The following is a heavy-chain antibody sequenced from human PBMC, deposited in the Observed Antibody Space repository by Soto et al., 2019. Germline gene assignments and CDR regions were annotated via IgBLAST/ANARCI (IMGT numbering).Heavy chain of an antibody. D-gene: IGHD6-13*01. CDR1: GGSISSGDYY. J-gene: IGHJ3*02. Sequence: PSETLSLTCPVSGGSISSGDYYWSWIRQPPGKGLEWIGYIYYSGSTYYNPSLKSRVTITVDTSKNQFSLKLSSVTAADKAVYYCAFPRSIAAACHWADAFDIWGQGTMVTVSS. V-gene: IGHV4-30-4*01. CDR2: IYYSGST. CDR3: AFPRSIAAACHWADAFDI.